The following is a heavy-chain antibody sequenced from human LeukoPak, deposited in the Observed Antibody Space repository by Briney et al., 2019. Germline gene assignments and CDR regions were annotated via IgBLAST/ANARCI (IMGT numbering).Heavy chain of an antibody. CDR1: GFTFSSYA. CDR3: ARGEGITMVRGVII. V-gene: IGHV3-30*04. Sequence: GGSLRLSCAASGFTFSSYAMHWVRQAPGKGLERVAVISYDGSNKYYADSVKGRFTISRDNSKNTLYLQMNSLRAEDTAVYYCARGEGITMVRGVIIWGQGTLVTVSS. D-gene: IGHD3-10*01. J-gene: IGHJ4*02. CDR2: ISYDGSNK.